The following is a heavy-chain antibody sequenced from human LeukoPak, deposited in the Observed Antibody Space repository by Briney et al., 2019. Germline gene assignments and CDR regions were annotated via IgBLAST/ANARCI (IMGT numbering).Heavy chain of an antibody. J-gene: IGHJ3*02. CDR2: ISAYNGNT. V-gene: IGHV1-18*01. CDR1: GYTFTSYG. CDR3: ARDRRYSSSWYPARDAFDI. Sequence: ASVKVSCKASGYTFTSYGISWVRQAPGQGLEWMGWISAYNGNTNYAQKLQGRVTMTTDTSTSTAYMELRSLRSDDTAVYYCARDRRYSSSWYPARDAFDIWGQGTTVTVSS. D-gene: IGHD6-13*01.